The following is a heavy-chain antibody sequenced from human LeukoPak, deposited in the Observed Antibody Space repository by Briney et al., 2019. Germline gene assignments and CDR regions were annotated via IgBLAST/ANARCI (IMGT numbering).Heavy chain of an antibody. CDR1: GYTFTSYG. J-gene: IGHJ3*02. V-gene: IGHV1-18*01. Sequence: GASVKVSCKASGYTFTSYGISWVRQAPGQGLEWMGWISAYNGNTNYAQKLQGRVTMTTDTSTSTAYMELRSLRSDDTAVYYCARDRLDFWSGYYNGAFDIWGQGTTVTVSS. D-gene: IGHD3-3*01. CDR3: ARDRLDFWSGYYNGAFDI. CDR2: ISAYNGNT.